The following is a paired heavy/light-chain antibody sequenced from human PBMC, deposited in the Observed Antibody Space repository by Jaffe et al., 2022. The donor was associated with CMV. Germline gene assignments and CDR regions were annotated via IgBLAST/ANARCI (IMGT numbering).Heavy chain of an antibody. CDR2: IDPSGGST. V-gene: IGHV1-46*01. CDR1: GFTFASYH. D-gene: IGHD6-19*01. CDR3: ARERYTGVWSRRGAYSYGLDV. J-gene: IGHJ6*02. Sequence: QVQLVQSGAEVKKPGASVKVSCKASGFTFASYHFHWVRQAPGQGLEWMGMIDPSGGSTTYAQNFRGRVTMTRDTSTSTVYMELNSLSSDDTAIYYCARERYTGVWSRRGAYSYGLDVWGQGTTVTVSS.
Light chain of an antibody. V-gene: IGKV1-9*01. CDR2: AAS. Sequence: DIQLTQSPSFLSASVGDRVTITCRASQGVSNFLAWYQQKPGEAPKLLIYAASTLQSGVPSRFTGSGSGTEFTLTISSLQPEDLATYYCQQLNSYPALFGPGTKVDIK. CDR1: QGVSNF. J-gene: IGKJ3*01. CDR3: QQLNSYPAL.